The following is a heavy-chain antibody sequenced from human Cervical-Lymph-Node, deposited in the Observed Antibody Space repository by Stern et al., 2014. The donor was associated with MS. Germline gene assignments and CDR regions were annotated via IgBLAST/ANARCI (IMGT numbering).Heavy chain of an antibody. V-gene: IGHV1-46*03. CDR1: GYTFIDYY. Sequence: VQLVESGAEVKKPGASVTVSCRTSGYTFIDYYIHWVRQAPGQGLEWMGIINLSDGATTYAQKFQGRVTMTRDTSTNTAYMQLGSLTSEDTAVFFCAREGADNDAFDVWGQGTMFTVSS. J-gene: IGHJ3*01. CDR2: INLSDGAT. CDR3: AREGADNDAFDV. D-gene: IGHD1-26*01.